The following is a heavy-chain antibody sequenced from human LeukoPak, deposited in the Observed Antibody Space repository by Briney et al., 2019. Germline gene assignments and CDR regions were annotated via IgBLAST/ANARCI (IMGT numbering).Heavy chain of an antibody. D-gene: IGHD2-15*01. V-gene: IGHV3-23*01. Sequence: GGSLRLSCSASGFTFSSYAMTWVRQAPGKGLEWVSTISGDGSTYYTGSVKGRFTISRDNSKNTLFLQMNSLRAEDTAVYYCAKYCSGGNCYSGLSWGQGTLVTVSS. J-gene: IGHJ5*02. CDR3: AKYCSGGNCYSGLS. CDR2: ISGDGST. CDR1: GFTFSSYA.